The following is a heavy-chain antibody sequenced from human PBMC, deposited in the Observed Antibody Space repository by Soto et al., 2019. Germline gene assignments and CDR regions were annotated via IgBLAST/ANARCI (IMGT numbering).Heavy chain of an antibody. CDR2: INAGNGNT. V-gene: IGHV1-3*01. J-gene: IGHJ4*02. D-gene: IGHD4-17*01. CDR3: ARVGGYGDYALDY. CDR1: GYTFTSYA. Sequence: ASVKVSCKASGYTFTSYAMHWVRQAPGQRLEWMGWINAGNGNTKYSQKFQGRVTITRDTSASTAYMELSSLRSEDTAVYYCARVGGYGDYALDYWGQGTLVTVSS.